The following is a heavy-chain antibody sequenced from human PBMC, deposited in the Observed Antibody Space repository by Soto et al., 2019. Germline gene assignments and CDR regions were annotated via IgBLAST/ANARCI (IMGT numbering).Heavy chain of an antibody. CDR2: MNPNSGNT. V-gene: IGHV1-8*02. CDR3: ARDNDILTGYFDY. D-gene: IGHD3-9*01. Sequence: ASVKVSCKASGYTFTSYAINWVRQATGQGLEWMGWMNPNSGNTEYSQKFQGRVTITRNTSISTAYMELSSLRSEDTAVYYCARDNDILTGYFDYWGQGTLVTVSS. J-gene: IGHJ4*02. CDR1: GYTFTSYA.